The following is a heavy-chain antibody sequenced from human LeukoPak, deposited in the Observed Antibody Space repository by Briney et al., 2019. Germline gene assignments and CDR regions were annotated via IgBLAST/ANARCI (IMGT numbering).Heavy chain of an antibody. Sequence: GRSLRPSCAASGFTFDDYAMHWVRHAPGKGLEWVSGISWNSDYIVYADSVKGRFTISRDNAKNSLYPQMSSLRAEDTAFYYCAKGSGSYSSSFFDYWGQGTLVTVSS. CDR3: AKGSGSYSSSFFDY. J-gene: IGHJ4*02. D-gene: IGHD1-26*01. CDR2: ISWNSDYI. V-gene: IGHV3-9*01. CDR1: GFTFDDYA.